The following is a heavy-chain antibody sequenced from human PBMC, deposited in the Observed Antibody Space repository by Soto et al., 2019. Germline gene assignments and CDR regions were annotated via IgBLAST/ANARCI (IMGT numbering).Heavy chain of an antibody. CDR3: ARSKGWWELGFYPGMDV. V-gene: IGHV3-53*01. Sequence: EVQLVESGGGLIQPGGSLRLSCVASGFTVSSNYMSWVRQAPGKGLKWVSVIYSGGNTYYADSVKGRFTISRDTSKNTVFLQMKKLTGEDTAVYYCARSKGWWELGFYPGMDVLGQGTTVTVSS. D-gene: IGHD2-15*01. J-gene: IGHJ6*02. CDR2: IYSGGNT. CDR1: GFTVSSNY.